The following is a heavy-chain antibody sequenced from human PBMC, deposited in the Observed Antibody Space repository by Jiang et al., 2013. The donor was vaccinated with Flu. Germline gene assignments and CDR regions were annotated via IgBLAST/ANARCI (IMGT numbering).Heavy chain of an antibody. CDR3: ARKMGSSGGDY. V-gene: IGHV3-48*01. D-gene: IGHD3-22*01. Sequence: QLLESGGGLVQPGGSLRLSCAASGFTFSDYPMNWVRQAPGKGLEWVSYISSSSSRIEYADSVKGRFTISRDNAKNSLYLQMDSLRAEDTAVYYCARKMGSSGGDYWGQGTLVTVSS. J-gene: IGHJ4*02. CDR1: GFTFSDYP. CDR2: ISSSSSRI.